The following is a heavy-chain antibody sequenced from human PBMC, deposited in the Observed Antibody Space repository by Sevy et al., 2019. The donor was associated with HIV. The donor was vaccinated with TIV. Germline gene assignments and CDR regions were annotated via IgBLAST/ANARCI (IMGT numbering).Heavy chain of an antibody. CDR3: ARLRGSGMDV. CDR1: GGSISSSSYY. V-gene: IGHV4-39*01. CDR2: IYYSGST. D-gene: IGHD3-10*01. J-gene: IGHJ6*02. Sequence: SETLSLTCTVSGGSISSSSYYWGWIRQPPGKGLEWIGSIYYSGSTYYNPSLKSRVTISIDTSKNQFSLKLSSVTAADTAVYYCARLRGSGMDVWGQGTTVTVSS.